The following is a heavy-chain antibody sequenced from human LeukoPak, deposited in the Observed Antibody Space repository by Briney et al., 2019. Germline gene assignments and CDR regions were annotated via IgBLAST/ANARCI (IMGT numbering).Heavy chain of an antibody. CDR1: GFTFSDYW. Sequence: GGSLRLSCIASGFTFSDYWMHWVRQAPGKGLVWVSHINSDGSDTSYADSVKGRFTISRDNAKNTLYLQMNSLRAEDTAVYYCANLAADGPFDIWGQGTMVTVSS. CDR2: INSDGSDT. CDR3: ANLAADGPFDI. J-gene: IGHJ3*02. D-gene: IGHD6-13*01. V-gene: IGHV3-74*01.